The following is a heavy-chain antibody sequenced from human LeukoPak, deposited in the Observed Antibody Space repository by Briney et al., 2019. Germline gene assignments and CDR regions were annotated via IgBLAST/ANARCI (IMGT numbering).Heavy chain of an antibody. CDR3: ARGNGYNLY. CDR2: IYYSGYT. D-gene: IGHD5-24*01. J-gene: IGHJ4*02. V-gene: IGHV4-59*01. Sequence: SETLSLTCTVSGVSLSSYYWSWIRQPPGKGLEWIGYIYYSGYTKYNPSLQSRVTISVDTSKNQFSLKLRSVTAADTAMYYCARGNGYNLYWGQGTLVTVSS. CDR1: GVSLSSYY.